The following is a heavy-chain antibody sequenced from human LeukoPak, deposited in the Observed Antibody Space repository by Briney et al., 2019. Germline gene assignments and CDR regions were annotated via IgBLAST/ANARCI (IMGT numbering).Heavy chain of an antibody. D-gene: IGHD6-13*01. J-gene: IGHJ2*01. CDR2: INPNSGGT. Sequence: ASVKVSCKASGYYMHWVRQAPGQGLEWMGWINPNSGGTKYAQKFQGRVTISTAYMELSRLRSDDTAVYYCARGKSATAPGSNWYLDLWGRGTLVTVSS. CDR1: GYY. V-gene: IGHV1-2*02. CDR3: ARGKSATAPGSNWYLDL.